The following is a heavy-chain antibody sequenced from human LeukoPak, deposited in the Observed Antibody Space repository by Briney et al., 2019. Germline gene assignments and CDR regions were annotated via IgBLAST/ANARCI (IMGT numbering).Heavy chain of an antibody. CDR2: IYYSGDT. Sequence: PSETLSLTCSVSGGSISSSSNYWRWIRQPPGKGLEWIGSIYYSGDTYYNPSLRSRVIISVDTSKNQFSLKLTSVTAADTAVYYCARSSAAEGPTHNWFGPWGQGTLVT. V-gene: IGHV4-39*01. CDR3: ARSSAAEGPTHNWFGP. CDR1: GGSISSSSNY. D-gene: IGHD6-13*01. J-gene: IGHJ5*02.